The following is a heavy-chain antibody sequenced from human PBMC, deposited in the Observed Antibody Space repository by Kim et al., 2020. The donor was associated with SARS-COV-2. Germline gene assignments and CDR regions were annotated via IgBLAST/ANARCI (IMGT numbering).Heavy chain of an antibody. CDR1: GGSISSGGYY. Sequence: SETLSLTCTVSGGSISSGGYYWSWIRQHPGKGLEWIGYIYYSGSTYYNPSLKSRVTISVDTSKNQFSLKLSSVTAADTAVYYCAREITMDTAMGNFDYWGQGTLVTVSS. D-gene: IGHD5-18*01. CDR2: IYYSGST. J-gene: IGHJ4*02. CDR3: AREITMDTAMGNFDY. V-gene: IGHV4-31*03.